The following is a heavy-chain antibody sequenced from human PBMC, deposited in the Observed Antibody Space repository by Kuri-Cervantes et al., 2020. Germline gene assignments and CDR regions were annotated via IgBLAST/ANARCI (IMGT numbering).Heavy chain of an antibody. Sequence: GESLKISCAASGFTFSSYAMSWVRQAPGKGLEWVGRSRNIANSYTTEYAASVKGRFTISRDDSKNSLYLQMNSLKTEDTAVYYCTSFDAFDIWGQGTMVTVSS. J-gene: IGHJ3*02. CDR1: GFTFSSYA. CDR2: SRNIANSYTT. V-gene: IGHV3-72*01. CDR3: TSFDAFDI.